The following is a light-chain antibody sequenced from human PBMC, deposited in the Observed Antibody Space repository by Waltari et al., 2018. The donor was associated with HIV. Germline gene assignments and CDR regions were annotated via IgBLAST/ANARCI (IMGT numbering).Light chain of an antibody. Sequence: NFMLTQPHSVSESPGKPVTISCPRSRGSIASNYALRSQQRPGRSPTTVIYEDNQRPSGVPDRFSGSIDSSSNSASLTISGLKTEDEADYYCQSYDSSNHWVFGGGTKLTVL. V-gene: IGLV6-57*01. CDR3: QSYDSSNHWV. CDR2: EDN. CDR1: RGSIASNY. J-gene: IGLJ3*02.